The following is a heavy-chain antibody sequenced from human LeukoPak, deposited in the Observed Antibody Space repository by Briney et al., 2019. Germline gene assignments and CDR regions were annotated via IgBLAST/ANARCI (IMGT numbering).Heavy chain of an antibody. CDR3: ARQPGIAAFWDY. CDR2: VYYSGGT. J-gene: IGHJ4*02. V-gene: IGHV4-30-4*07. CDR1: GGSISSGAYS. Sequence: PSETLSFTCAVSGGSISSGAYSWSWIRQPPRKGLEWIGYVYYSGGTYYNPSLKSRVTISVDTSKNQFSLKLSSVTAADTAVYYCARQPGIAAFWDYWGQGTLVTVSS. D-gene: IGHD6-13*01.